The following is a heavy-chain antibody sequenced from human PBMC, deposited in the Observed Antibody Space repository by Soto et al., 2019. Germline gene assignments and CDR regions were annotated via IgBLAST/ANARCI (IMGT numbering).Heavy chain of an antibody. J-gene: IGHJ5*01. Sequence: SETLSLTCTVSGGSISSGGYYWSWIRQHPGKGLEWIGYIYHSGSTNYNPSLKSRVTISVDKSKNQFSLKLSSVTAADTAVYYCARVLWFGELLRWFDYWGQGTLVPVSS. D-gene: IGHD3-10*01. CDR3: ARVLWFGELLRWFDY. CDR1: GGSISSGGYY. CDR2: IYHSGST. V-gene: IGHV4-31*03.